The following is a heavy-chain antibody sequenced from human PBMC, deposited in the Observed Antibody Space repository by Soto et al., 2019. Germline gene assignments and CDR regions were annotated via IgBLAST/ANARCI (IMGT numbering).Heavy chain of an antibody. CDR1: GFTFSSYA. J-gene: IGHJ4*02. V-gene: IGHV3-30-3*01. CDR2: ISYDGSNK. CDR3: AVEVGYRRPAPFDY. Sequence: QVQLVESGGGVVQPGRSLRLSCAASGFTFSSYAMHWVRQAPGKGLEWVAVISYDGSNKYYADSVKGRFTISRDNSKKTVYPQMKSPEAEGTAVYFRAVEVGYRRPAPFDYWGQGTLVTVSS. D-gene: IGHD6-13*01.